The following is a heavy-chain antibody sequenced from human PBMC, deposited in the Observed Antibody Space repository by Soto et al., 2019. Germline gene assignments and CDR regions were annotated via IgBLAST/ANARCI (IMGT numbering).Heavy chain of an antibody. CDR2: IIPIFGTA. V-gene: IGHV1-69*13. D-gene: IGHD5-18*01. J-gene: IGHJ6*02. Sequence: SVKVSCKASGGTFSSYAIGWVRQAPGQGLEWMGGIIPIFGTANYAQKFQGRVTITADESTSTAYMELSSLRSEDTAVYYCARDDTAMVSDYGMDVWGQGTTVTVSS. CDR1: GGTFSSYA. CDR3: ARDDTAMVSDYGMDV.